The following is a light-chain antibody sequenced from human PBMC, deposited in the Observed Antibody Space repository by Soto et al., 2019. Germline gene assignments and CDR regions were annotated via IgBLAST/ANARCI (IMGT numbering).Light chain of an antibody. CDR3: QKYNSAPWT. V-gene: IGKV1-27*01. CDR2: AAS. Sequence: DIQMTQSPSSLSASVGDRVTITYRASQGIGNYLAWYQQKPGKVPKLLIYAASTLQSGVPSRFSGGGSGTYFTITISSLQPEDVATYYYQKYNSAPWTFGQGTKVDI. J-gene: IGKJ1*01. CDR1: QGIGNY.